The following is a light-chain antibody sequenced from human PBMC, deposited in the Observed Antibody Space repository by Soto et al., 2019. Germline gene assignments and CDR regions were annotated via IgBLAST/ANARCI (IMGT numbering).Light chain of an antibody. Sequence: EIVMTQSPGTLSVSPGERATLSCRASQSVSSNLAWYQQKPGQAPRLLIYGASTRATGIPARFSGSGSETEFTPTISSLQSEDFAVYYCQQFYNWPRTFGQGTKVEIK. V-gene: IGKV3-15*01. CDR2: GAS. J-gene: IGKJ1*01. CDR3: QQFYNWPRT. CDR1: QSVSSN.